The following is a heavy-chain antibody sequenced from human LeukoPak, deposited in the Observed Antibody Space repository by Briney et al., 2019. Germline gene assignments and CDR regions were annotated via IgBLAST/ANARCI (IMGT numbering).Heavy chain of an antibody. D-gene: IGHD5-12*01. Sequence: SETLSLTCTVSGGSISSGDYYWSWIRQPPGKGLEWIGYIYYSGSTYYNPSLKSRVTISVDTSKNQFSLKLSSVTAADTAVYYCAREAYSGYDRLNDAFDIRGQGTMVTVSS. CDR3: AREAYSGYDRLNDAFDI. V-gene: IGHV4-30-4*01. J-gene: IGHJ3*02. CDR2: IYYSGST. CDR1: GGSISSGDYY.